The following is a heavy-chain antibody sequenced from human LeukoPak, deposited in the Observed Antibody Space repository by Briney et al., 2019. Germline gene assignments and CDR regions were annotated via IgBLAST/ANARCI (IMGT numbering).Heavy chain of an antibody. Sequence: GESLKISCKVSGYSFTSYWIGWVRQMPGKCLEWMGIIYPGDSDTRYSPSFQGQVTISADKSISTAYLQWSSLKASDTAMYYCARQTAAGTAGNWFDPWGQGTLVTVSS. J-gene: IGHJ5*02. D-gene: IGHD6-13*01. CDR3: ARQTAAGTAGNWFDP. CDR1: GYSFTSYW. CDR2: IYPGDSDT. V-gene: IGHV5-51*01.